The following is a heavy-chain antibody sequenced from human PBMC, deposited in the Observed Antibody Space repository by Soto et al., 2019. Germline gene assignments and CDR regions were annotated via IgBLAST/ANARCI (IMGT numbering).Heavy chain of an antibody. CDR2: ISSGVNTM. V-gene: IGHV3-48*03. CDR1: GFTFSNFE. D-gene: IGHD2-21*02. Sequence: PGGSLRLSCAASGFTFSNFEMNWVRQAPGKGLEWVSYISSGVNTMYYADSVKGRFTISRDNAKNSLYLEMNSLRAEDTAVYYCVREFVRDFHNWFDLWGQGTLVTVSS. J-gene: IGHJ5*02. CDR3: VREFVRDFHNWFDL.